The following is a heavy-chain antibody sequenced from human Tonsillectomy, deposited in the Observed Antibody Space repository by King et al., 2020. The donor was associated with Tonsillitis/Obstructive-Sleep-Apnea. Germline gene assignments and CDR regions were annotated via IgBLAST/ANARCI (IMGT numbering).Heavy chain of an antibody. J-gene: IGHJ6*03. Sequence: VQLQQWGAGLLKPSETLSLTCAVYGVSFSGYYWSWIRQPPGKGLEWIGEINHSGSTNYNPSLKSRVTISVDTSKNQFSLKLSSVTAADTAVYYCAKLPPLRLPLSYYYYYMDVWGKGTTVTVSS. D-gene: IGHD4-11*01. CDR3: AKLPPLRLPLSYYYYYMDV. V-gene: IGHV4-34*01. CDR1: GVSFSGYY. CDR2: INHSGST.